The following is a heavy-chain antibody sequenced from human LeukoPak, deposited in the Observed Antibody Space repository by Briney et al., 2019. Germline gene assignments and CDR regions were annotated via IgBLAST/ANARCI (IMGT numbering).Heavy chain of an antibody. J-gene: IGHJ4*02. V-gene: IGHV1-46*01. Sequence: ASVKVSCKASGYTFTSYYMHWVRQAPGQGLGWMGIINPSGGSTSYAQKFQGRVTMTRDTSTSTVYMELSSLRSEDTAVYYCARDGRSIVGAAEYYFDYWGQGTLVTVSS. D-gene: IGHD1-26*01. CDR1: GYTFTSYY. CDR2: INPSGGST. CDR3: ARDGRSIVGAAEYYFDY.